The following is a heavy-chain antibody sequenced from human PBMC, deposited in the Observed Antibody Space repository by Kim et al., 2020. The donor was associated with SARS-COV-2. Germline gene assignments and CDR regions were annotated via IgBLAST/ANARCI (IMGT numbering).Heavy chain of an antibody. CDR1: GYTFTSYG. V-gene: IGHV1-18*01. CDR2: NTIYNGNT. CDR3: AREGLSRDALDI. Sequence: ASVKVSCKGSGYTFTSYGISWVRQAPGQGLEWMGWNTIYNGNTNYAQKLQGRVTMTTETSTSTAYMELRSLRPDDTAVYYCAREGLSRDALDIWGQGTMVTVSS. D-gene: IGHD2-2*01. J-gene: IGHJ3*02.